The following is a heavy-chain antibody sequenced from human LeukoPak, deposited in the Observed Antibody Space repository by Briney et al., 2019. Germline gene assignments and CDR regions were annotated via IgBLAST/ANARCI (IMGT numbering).Heavy chain of an antibody. V-gene: IGHV3-43*02. CDR1: GFTFDEYG. D-gene: IGHD6-19*01. Sequence: GGSLRLSCAASGFTFDEYGMHWVRQAPGKGLEWVSLISWDGGSTFYADSVKGRFTISRDNSKNSLYLQMNRLRTEDTALYYCAKDQWQAGGFDYWGQGTLVTVSS. CDR2: ISWDGGST. J-gene: IGHJ4*02. CDR3: AKDQWQAGGFDY.